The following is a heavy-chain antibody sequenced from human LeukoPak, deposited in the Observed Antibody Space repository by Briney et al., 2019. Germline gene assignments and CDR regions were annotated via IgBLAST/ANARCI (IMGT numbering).Heavy chain of an antibody. CDR1: GFTVSSNY. D-gene: IGHD3-10*01. V-gene: IGHV3-53*01. CDR3: TLSLWFGNSQRDY. Sequence: GGSLRLSCAASGFTVSSNYMSWVRQAPGRGLEWVSVIYSGGSTYYADSVKGRFTISRDNSKNTLYLQMNSLRAEDTAVYYCTLSLWFGNSQRDYWGQGTLVTVSS. J-gene: IGHJ4*02. CDR2: IYSGGST.